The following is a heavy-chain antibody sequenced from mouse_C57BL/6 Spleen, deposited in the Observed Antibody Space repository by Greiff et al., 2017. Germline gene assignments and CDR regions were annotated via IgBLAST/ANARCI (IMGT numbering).Heavy chain of an antibody. V-gene: IGHV2-6-1*01. D-gene: IGHD4-1*01. CDR1: GFSLTSYG. CDR3: ARQSNRAMDY. CDR2: IWSDGST. J-gene: IGHJ4*01. Sequence: VQVVESGPGLVAPSQSLSITCTVSGFSLTSYGVHWVRQPPGKGLEWLVVIWSDGSTTSNSAHTSRLSISKDNSKSQVFLKMNSLQTDDKAMYYCARQSNRAMDYWGQGTSVTVSA.